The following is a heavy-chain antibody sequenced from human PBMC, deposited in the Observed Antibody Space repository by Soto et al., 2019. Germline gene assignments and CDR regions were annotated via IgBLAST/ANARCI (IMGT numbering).Heavy chain of an antibody. CDR3: ARDYGATLYYDFWNHGMDV. V-gene: IGHV3-30-3*01. CDR2: ISYDGSNK. D-gene: IGHD3-3*01. Sequence: QVQLVESRGGVVQPGRPLRLSCAASGFTFISYAMHWGRQVPGKGLEWVAVISYDGSNKYYADSVKGRFTISRDNSKNTLYLQMNSLRAEDTAVYYCARDYGATLYYDFWNHGMDVWGQGTTVTVS. CDR1: GFTFISYA. J-gene: IGHJ6*02.